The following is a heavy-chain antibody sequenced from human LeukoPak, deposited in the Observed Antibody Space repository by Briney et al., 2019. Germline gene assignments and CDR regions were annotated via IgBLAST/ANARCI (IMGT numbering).Heavy chain of an antibody. V-gene: IGHV3-53*01. J-gene: IGHJ4*02. D-gene: IGHD3-3*01. Sequence: GGSLRLSCAASGFTVSSNCMTWVRQAPGKGLEWVSILYSGGNTYYADSVKGRFIISRDNSNNTLYLQMNSLRTEDTAVYYCARVGITLFGVVILWGQGTLVTVSS. CDR1: GFTVSSNC. CDR3: ARVGITLFGVVIL. CDR2: LYSGGNT.